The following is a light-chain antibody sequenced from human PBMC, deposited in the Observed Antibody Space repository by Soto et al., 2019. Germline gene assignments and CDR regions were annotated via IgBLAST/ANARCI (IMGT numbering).Light chain of an antibody. CDR2: AAS. CDR1: QTIARY. Sequence: DIQMPQSPSPLSASVGDRVTITCRASQTIARYLNWFQQKSGQPPKLLVYAASTLRHGVPSRFSDSESGSDFNLTINSLQPEDLVTYYCQQSYNAPFNFGPGTKVDIK. J-gene: IGKJ3*01. V-gene: IGKV1-39*01. CDR3: QQSYNAPFN.